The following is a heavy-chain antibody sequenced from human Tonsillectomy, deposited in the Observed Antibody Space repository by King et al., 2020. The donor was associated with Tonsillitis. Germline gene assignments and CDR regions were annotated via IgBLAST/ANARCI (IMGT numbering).Heavy chain of an antibody. J-gene: IGHJ4*02. V-gene: IGHV3-21*01. Sequence: DVQLVESGGGLVKPGGSLRLSCAASGFTFSSYSMNWVRQAPGKGLEWVSSISSSSSYIYYADSVKGRFTISRDNAKNSLYLQMNSLRAEDTAVYYCARAPLGPTGYFDYWGQGTLVTVSS. CDR2: ISSSSSYI. CDR3: ARAPLGPTGYFDY. CDR1: GFTFSSYS.